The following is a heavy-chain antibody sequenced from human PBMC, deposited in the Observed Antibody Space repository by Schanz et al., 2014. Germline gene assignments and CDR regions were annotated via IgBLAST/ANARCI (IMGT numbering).Heavy chain of an antibody. CDR3: ARGGGPEDVFDI. D-gene: IGHD2-15*01. J-gene: IGHJ3*02. V-gene: IGHV1-69*02. CDR2: IIPIHGIV. CDR1: GGTFSTYP. Sequence: QVHLVQSGAEVKKPGSSMKVSCKASGGTFSTYPINWLRQAPGQGLEWMGRIIPIHGIVNYAQRFQDRVRITADKSTSTADMELSSLRSDDTAVYYCARGGGPEDVFDIWGQGTILTVSS.